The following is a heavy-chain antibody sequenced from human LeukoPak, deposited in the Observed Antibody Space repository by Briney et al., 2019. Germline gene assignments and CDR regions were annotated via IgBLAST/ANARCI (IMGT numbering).Heavy chain of an antibody. D-gene: IGHD5-12*01. CDR1: GFTFISYS. Sequence: GGSLRLSCPASGFTFISYSMNWVRQAPGKGLEWVSPISSSSSYIYYADSVKGRFTISRDNAKNSLYLQMNSLRAEDTAVYYCARVRRGYSGYAFDYWGQGTLVTVSS. V-gene: IGHV3-21*01. CDR2: ISSSSSYI. CDR3: ARVRRGYSGYAFDY. J-gene: IGHJ4*02.